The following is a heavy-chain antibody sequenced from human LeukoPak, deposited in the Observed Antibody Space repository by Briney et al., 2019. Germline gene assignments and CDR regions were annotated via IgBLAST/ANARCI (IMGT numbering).Heavy chain of an antibody. V-gene: IGHV3-53*01. Sequence: GGSLRLSCAASGFIVSSKYMSWVRQAPGKGLEWVSVIYSGGSTYYAASVEGRFFISRDNSKNTVYLQMNNLRVDDTAVYYCARAGPIDYWGQGTLVTVSS. J-gene: IGHJ4*02. CDR1: GFIVSSKY. CDR3: ARAGPIDY. CDR2: IYSGGST.